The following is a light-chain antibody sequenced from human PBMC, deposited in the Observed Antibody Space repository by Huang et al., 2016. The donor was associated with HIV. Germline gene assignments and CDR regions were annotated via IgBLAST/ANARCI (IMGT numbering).Light chain of an antibody. CDR3: QQYNNWPPLT. J-gene: IGKJ4*01. CDR1: QSVSTN. Sequence: EIVMTQSQATLSVSPGERATLSCRASQSVSTNLAWYQQKAGQAPRLLLYGTATRATGVPARFSGSGSGTEFTLTISSLQSEDFAVYYCQQYNNWPPLTFGGGTRVEIK. CDR2: GTA. V-gene: IGKV3-15*01.